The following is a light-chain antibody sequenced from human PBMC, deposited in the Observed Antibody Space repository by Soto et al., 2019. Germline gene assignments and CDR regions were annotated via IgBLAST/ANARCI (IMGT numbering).Light chain of an antibody. CDR3: QQYCSSPNT. J-gene: IGKJ2*01. V-gene: IGKV3-20*01. CDR1: QSVSSSY. CDR2: GAS. Sequence: EIVLTQSPGTLSLSPGERATLSCRASQSVSSSYLAWYQQKPGQAPRLLIYGASSRATGIPDRFSGSGSGTDFTLTISRLEPEDFAVYYCQQYCSSPNTFGQGTELEIK.